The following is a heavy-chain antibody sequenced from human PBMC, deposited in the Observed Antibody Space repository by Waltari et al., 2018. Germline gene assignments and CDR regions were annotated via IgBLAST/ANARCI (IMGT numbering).Heavy chain of an antibody. CDR3: ARDGGGNGYIHY. J-gene: IGHJ4*02. Sequence: EVQLVESGGGLVQPGGSLSLSCEASGFTLSSSYMHWVRQVPGKGLVWVSRINTDGSSANYADSVKGRFTISRDNGKNTLYLQMNSLRAEDTAVYYCARDGGGNGYIHYWGQGTLVTVSS. D-gene: IGHD3-16*01. CDR1: GFTLSSSY. V-gene: IGHV3-74*01. CDR2: INTDGSSA.